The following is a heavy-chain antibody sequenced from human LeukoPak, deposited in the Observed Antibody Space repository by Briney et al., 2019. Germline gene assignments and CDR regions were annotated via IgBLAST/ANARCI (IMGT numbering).Heavy chain of an antibody. V-gene: IGHV1-69*05. CDR3: ARGRYSSSCPCSWFDS. D-gene: IGHD6-13*01. CDR2: IIPIFGTA. Sequence: SVKVSCKASGGTFSSYAISWVRQAPGQGLEWMGGIIPIFGTANYAQKFQGRVTITTEESTSTAYMELSSLRSEDTAVYYCARGRYSSSCPCSWFDSWGQGTLVTVSS. J-gene: IGHJ5*01. CDR1: GGTFSSYA.